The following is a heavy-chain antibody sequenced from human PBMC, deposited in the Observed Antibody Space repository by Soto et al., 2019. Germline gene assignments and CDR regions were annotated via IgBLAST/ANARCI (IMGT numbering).Heavy chain of an antibody. V-gene: IGHV1-18*01. CDR1: GYTFTSYG. CDR3: ARALYYYDNSGSAS. Sequence: QVRLEQSGPEVKKTGASVKVSCKASGYTFTSYGISWVRQAPGQGLEWMGWINIYSGDANYAQSFQDRVTMTRDTSTNTVYMEMRTLRSDDTAVYYCARALYYYDNSGSASWGQGTLVTVSS. D-gene: IGHD3-22*01. CDR2: INIYSGDA. J-gene: IGHJ5*02.